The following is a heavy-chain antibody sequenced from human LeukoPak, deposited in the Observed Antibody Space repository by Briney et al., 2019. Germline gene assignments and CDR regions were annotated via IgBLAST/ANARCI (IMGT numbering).Heavy chain of an antibody. CDR2: ISGSGGSGGST. V-gene: IGHV3-23*01. J-gene: IGHJ3*02. CDR3: AAPPIYDYYDSSGYYAFDI. CDR1: GFTFRSYA. D-gene: IGHD3-22*01. Sequence: GGSLRLSCAASGFTFRSYAMSWVRQAPGKGLEWVSAISGSGGSGGSTDYADSVKGRFTISRDNSKNTLYLQMNSLRAEDTAVYYCAAPPIYDYYDSSGYYAFDIWGQGTMATVSS.